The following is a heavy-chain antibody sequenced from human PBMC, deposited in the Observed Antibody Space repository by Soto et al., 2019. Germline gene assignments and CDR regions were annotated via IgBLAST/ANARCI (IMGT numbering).Heavy chain of an antibody. CDR2: ITPMSGTT. CDR1: GETFRRDV. V-gene: IGHV1-69*01. J-gene: IGHJ1*01. CDR3: AGGGFMAGPPRIFHP. Sequence: QVQLVQSGAEVKKSGSSVKVSCKAPGETFRRDVISWVRQAPGQGLEWLGGITPMSGTTDYAQKFQGRVTISAEQSNRNGYLEFGRLTFDDTGVYYCAGGGFMAGPPRIFHPLGQGPPGTGFS. D-gene: IGHD2-15*01.